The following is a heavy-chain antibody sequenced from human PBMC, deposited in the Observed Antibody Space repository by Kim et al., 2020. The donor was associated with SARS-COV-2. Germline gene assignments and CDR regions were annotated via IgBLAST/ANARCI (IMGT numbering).Heavy chain of an antibody. V-gene: IGHV1-18*04. D-gene: IGHD3-22*01. CDR1: GYAFPRYG. Sequence: ASVKVSCKASGYAFPRYGITWVRQAAGQGLEWLGYINAASGTTNYARKVQGRATLTTDTSTSTAYMELTSLTSDDTAIYYCARDSSVYNWGQGTLVTVSP. J-gene: IGHJ1*01. CDR3: ARDSSVYN. CDR2: INAASGTT.